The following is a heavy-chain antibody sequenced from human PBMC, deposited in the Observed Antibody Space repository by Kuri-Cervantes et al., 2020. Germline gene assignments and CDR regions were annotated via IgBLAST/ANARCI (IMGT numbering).Heavy chain of an antibody. CDR2: INHSGST. Sequence: ESLKISCAFYGGSFSGYYWSWIRQPPGKGLEWIGEINHSGSTNYNPSLKSRVTISVDTSKNQFSLKLSSVTAADTAVYYCARHQTGTAFDYWGQGTLVTVSS. CDR1: GGSFSGYY. V-gene: IGHV4-34*01. J-gene: IGHJ4*02. D-gene: IGHD1-7*01. CDR3: ARHQTGTAFDY.